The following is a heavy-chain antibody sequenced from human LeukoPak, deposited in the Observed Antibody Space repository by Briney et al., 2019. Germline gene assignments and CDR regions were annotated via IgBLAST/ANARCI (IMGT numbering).Heavy chain of an antibody. J-gene: IGHJ5*02. CDR3: ARGGENWFDP. CDR1: GESVSSNSAA. CDR2: TYYRSKWHN. V-gene: IGHV6-1*01. D-gene: IGHD3-10*01. Sequence: SQTLSLTCALSGESVSSNSAAWNWIRQSPSRGLECRGSTYYRSKWHNDYAVSVKSRITMNPGTSKNQLCLQLTSVTPVDTAVYECARGGENWFDPWGQGTLVTVSS.